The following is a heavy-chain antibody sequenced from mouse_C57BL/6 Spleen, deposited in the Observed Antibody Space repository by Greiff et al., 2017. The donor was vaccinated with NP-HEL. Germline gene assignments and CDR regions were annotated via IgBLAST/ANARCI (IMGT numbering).Heavy chain of an antibody. Sequence: EVQLQQSGPELVKPGASVKMSCKASGYTFTDYNMHWVKQSHGKSLEWIGYINPNNGGTSYNQKFKGKATLTVNKSSSTAYMELRSLTSEDSAVYYCARSRARYGSSWAYWGQGTLVTVSA. CDR1: GYTFTDYN. J-gene: IGHJ3*01. V-gene: IGHV1-22*01. CDR2: INPNNGGT. CDR3: ARSRARYGSSWAY. D-gene: IGHD1-1*01.